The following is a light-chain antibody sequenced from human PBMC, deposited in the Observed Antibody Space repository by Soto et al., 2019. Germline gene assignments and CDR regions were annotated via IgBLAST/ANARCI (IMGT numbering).Light chain of an antibody. V-gene: IGKV3-11*01. J-gene: IGKJ2*01. CDR1: QSVSSY. CDR3: QQRSNWPYT. Sequence: EIVLTQSPATLSLSPGERATLSCRVSQSVSSYLAWYQQKPGQAPRLLIYDASNRATGIPARFSGSGSGTDFTLTISSLEPEDVAVYYCQQRSNWPYTFGQGTKLEIK. CDR2: DAS.